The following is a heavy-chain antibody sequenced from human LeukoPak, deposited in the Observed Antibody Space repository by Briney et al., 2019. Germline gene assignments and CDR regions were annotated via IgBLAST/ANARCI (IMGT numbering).Heavy chain of an antibody. CDR2: INHSGST. CDR1: GGSFSGYY. D-gene: IGHD3-10*01. CDR3: ARGRLARGHYFDY. V-gene: IGHV4-34*01. Sequence: SETLSLTCAVYGGSFSGYYWSWIRQPPGKGLEWIGEINHSGSTNYNPSLKSRVTISVDTSKNQFSLKLSSVTAADTAVYYCARGRLARGHYFDYWGQGTLATVSS. J-gene: IGHJ4*02.